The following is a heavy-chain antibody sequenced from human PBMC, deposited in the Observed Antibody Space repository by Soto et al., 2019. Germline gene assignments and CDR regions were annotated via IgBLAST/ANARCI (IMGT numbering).Heavy chain of an antibody. CDR2: IFSTGST. V-gene: IGHV4-28*01. CDR3: ASKPNSLYYFDF. Sequence: PSETLSLTCGVSGSSISSNYWWGWIRQTPGKGLEWIGYIFSTGSTYYNPSLQSRVTMSVDTSNNQFSLRLNSVTAVDTAVYYCASKPNSLYYFDFWGQGTLVTVSS. J-gene: IGHJ4*02. CDR1: GSSISSNYW. D-gene: IGHD5-18*01.